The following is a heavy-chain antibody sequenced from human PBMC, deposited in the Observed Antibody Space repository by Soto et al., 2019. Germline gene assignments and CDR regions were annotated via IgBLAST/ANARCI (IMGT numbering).Heavy chain of an antibody. CDR1: GGSFSGYY. Sequence: QVQLQQWGAGLLKPSETLSLTCAVYGGSFSGYYWSWIRQPPGKGLEWIGEINHSGSTNYNPSLTSRVTISVDPSKNQFSLKLSSVTAADTAVYYCARVTERASDFDYWGQGTLVTVSS. J-gene: IGHJ4*02. CDR3: ARVTERASDFDY. V-gene: IGHV4-34*01. D-gene: IGHD2-21*02. CDR2: INHSGST.